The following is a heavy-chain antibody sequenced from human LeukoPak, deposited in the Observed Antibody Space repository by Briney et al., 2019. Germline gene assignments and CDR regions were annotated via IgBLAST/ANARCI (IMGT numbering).Heavy chain of an antibody. J-gene: IGHJ4*02. CDR2: FDPEDGET. CDR3: ATYSGSYSNYFDY. Sequence: ASVKVSCKVSGYTLTELSMHWVRQAPGRGLEWMGGFDPEDGETIYAQKFQGRVTMTEDTSTDTAYMELSSLRSEDTAVYYCATYSGSYSNYFDYWGQGTLVTVSS. CDR1: GYTLTELS. D-gene: IGHD1-26*01. V-gene: IGHV1-24*01.